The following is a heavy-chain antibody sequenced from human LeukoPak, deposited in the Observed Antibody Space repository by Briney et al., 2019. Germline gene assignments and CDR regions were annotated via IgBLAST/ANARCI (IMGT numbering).Heavy chain of an antibody. CDR1: GGSISSSSYY. D-gene: IGHD6-19*01. Sequence: SETLSLTCTVSGGSISSSSYYWGWIRQPPGKGLEWIGSIYHSGSTYYNPSLKSRVTISVDTSKNQFSLKLSSVTAADTAVYYCARDLGGSSGLDYWGQGTLVTVSS. CDR3: ARDLGGSSGLDY. J-gene: IGHJ4*02. CDR2: IYHSGST. V-gene: IGHV4-39*07.